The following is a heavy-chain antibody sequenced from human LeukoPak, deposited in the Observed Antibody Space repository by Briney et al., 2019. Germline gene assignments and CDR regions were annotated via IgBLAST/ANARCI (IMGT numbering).Heavy chain of an antibody. CDR1: GFTFSSYS. V-gene: IGHV3-21*01. D-gene: IGHD1-26*01. J-gene: IGHJ4*02. CDR2: ISSSSSYI. CDR3: ARDLNSRIVGATGYFDY. Sequence: TGGSLRLSCAASGFTFSSYSMNWVRQAPGKGLEWVSSISSSSSYIYYADSVKGRFTISRDNAKNSLYLQMNSLRAEDTAVYYCARDLNSRIVGATGYFDYWGQGTLVTVSS.